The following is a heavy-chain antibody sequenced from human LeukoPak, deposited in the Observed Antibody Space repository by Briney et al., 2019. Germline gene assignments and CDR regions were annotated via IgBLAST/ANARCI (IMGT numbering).Heavy chain of an antibody. CDR1: GITLSNYG. V-gene: IGHV3-7*01. J-gene: IGHJ4*02. CDR3: ARDGPPAGLFFDN. Sequence: AGGSLRLSCAASGITLSNYGMSWVRQAPGKGLERVATINQGGTEKYYLDSVKGRFTISRDNAKNSLYLQMYTLRAEDTAVYYCARDGPPAGLFFDNWGQGTLVTVSS. CDR2: INQGGTEK. D-gene: IGHD2-2*01.